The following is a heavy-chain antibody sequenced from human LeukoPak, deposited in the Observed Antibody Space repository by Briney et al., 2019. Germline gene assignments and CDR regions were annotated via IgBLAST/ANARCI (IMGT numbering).Heavy chain of an antibody. CDR3: ARDRHSSSWYFNPAFDY. J-gene: IGHJ4*02. V-gene: IGHV3-48*01. CDR2: ISSSFNPI. D-gene: IGHD6-13*01. CDR1: GFTFSSYS. Sequence: GGSLRLSCAASGFTFSSYSMNWVRQAPGKGLEWVSYISSSFNPIYYSDSVKGRFTISRDNAKNSLYLQMNSLRAEDTAVYYCARDRHSSSWYFNPAFDYWGQGTLVTVSS.